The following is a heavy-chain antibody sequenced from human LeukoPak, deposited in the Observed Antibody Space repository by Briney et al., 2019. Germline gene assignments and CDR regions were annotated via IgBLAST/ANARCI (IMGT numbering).Heavy chain of an antibody. CDR2: ISAYNGNT. Sequence: WASVTVSCKASGYTFTSYGISWVRQAPGQGLEWMGWISAYNGNTNYAQKLQGRVTMTTDTSTSTAYMELRSLRSDDTAVYYCVAGYSSSYYYYYGMDVWGQGTTVTVSS. J-gene: IGHJ6*02. CDR3: VAGYSSSYYYYYGMDV. D-gene: IGHD6-6*01. CDR1: GYTFTSYG. V-gene: IGHV1-18*01.